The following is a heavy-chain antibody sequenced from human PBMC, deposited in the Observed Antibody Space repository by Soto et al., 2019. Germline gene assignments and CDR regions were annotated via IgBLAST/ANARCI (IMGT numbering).Heavy chain of an antibody. CDR1: GFAFSSYA. J-gene: IGHJ4*02. Sequence: LRLSCAASGFAFSSYAMTWVRQAPGKGLEWVSVIRGSGGNTYYADSVKGRFTISRDNSRNTLSLDMNSLRAEDTGVYYCAKDRGNSGWRGRFYYWGQGTLVTVSS. CDR3: AKDRGNSGWRGRFYY. CDR2: IRGSGGNT. V-gene: IGHV3-23*01. D-gene: IGHD6-19*01.